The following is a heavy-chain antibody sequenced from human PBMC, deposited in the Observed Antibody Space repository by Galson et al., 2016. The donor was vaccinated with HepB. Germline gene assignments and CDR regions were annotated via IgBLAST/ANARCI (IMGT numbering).Heavy chain of an antibody. D-gene: IGHD3-16*01. Sequence: SETLSLTCAVSGASISSNSYWSWVRQRPGKGLEWIGEVYHDGSSNYNPSLKSRVTISVDKSKNQFSLKLTSVTAADTAVYYWARKPPPVAYYGMDVWGQGTTVIVSS. J-gene: IGHJ6*02. V-gene: IGHV4-4*02. CDR3: ARKPPPVAYYGMDV. CDR2: VYHDGSS. CDR1: GASISSNSY.